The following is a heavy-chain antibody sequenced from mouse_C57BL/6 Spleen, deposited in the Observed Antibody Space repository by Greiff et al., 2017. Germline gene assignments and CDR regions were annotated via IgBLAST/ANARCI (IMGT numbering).Heavy chain of an antibody. CDR1: GYTFTGYW. Sequence: QVQLQQSGAELMKPGASVKLSCKATGYTFTGYWIEWVKQRPGHGLEWIGEILPGSGSTNYTEKFKGKATFTADTSSNTAYMQLSSLTTEDSAIYYCARGTYGWFAYWGQGTLVTVSA. J-gene: IGHJ3*01. CDR3: ARGTYGWFAY. V-gene: IGHV1-9*01. CDR2: ILPGSGST. D-gene: IGHD5-1*01.